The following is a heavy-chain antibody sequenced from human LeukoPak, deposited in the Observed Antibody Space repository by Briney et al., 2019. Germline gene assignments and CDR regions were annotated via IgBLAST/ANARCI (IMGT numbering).Heavy chain of an antibody. CDR1: GFSFSTYA. J-gene: IGHJ6*03. Sequence: GGSLRLSCEASGFSFSTYAMSWVRQAPARGPEGVSSIRGGGETFYADSVKGRFTISRDNSKNTLYLQMNSLRAEDTAVYYCAKQTSYYYYYMDVWGKGTTVTVSS. V-gene: IGHV3-23*01. CDR3: AKQTSYYYYYMDV. CDR2: IRGGGET.